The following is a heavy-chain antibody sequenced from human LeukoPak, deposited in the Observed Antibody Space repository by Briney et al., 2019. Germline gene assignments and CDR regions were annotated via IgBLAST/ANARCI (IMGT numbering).Heavy chain of an antibody. V-gene: IGHV3-15*01. CDR1: GFTFSNAW. J-gene: IGHJ4*02. Sequence: GGSPRLSCTASGFTFSNAWMSWGRQGPGKGLEWVGRIKSKTDGGTTDYAAPVKGRFTISRDDSKNTLYLQMNSLKTEDTAVYYCTTVSSSGWGNFDYWGQGTLVTVSS. CDR2: IKSKTDGGTT. D-gene: IGHD6-19*01. CDR3: TTVSSSGWGNFDY.